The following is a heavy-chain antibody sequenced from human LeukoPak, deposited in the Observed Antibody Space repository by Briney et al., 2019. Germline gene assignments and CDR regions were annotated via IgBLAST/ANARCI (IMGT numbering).Heavy chain of an antibody. V-gene: IGHV3-11*01. CDR1: GFTFSDYY. CDR3: AREGHTYGSDH. D-gene: IGHD5-24*01. CDR2: VSQSGSTI. Sequence: PGGSLRLSCTASGFTFSDYYMSWIRQGPGKGLEWISYVSQSGSTIYYADSVKSRFSISRDNGKKSLYLQLNSLRAEDTGIYYCAREGHTYGSDHWGQGTLVTVSS. J-gene: IGHJ4*02.